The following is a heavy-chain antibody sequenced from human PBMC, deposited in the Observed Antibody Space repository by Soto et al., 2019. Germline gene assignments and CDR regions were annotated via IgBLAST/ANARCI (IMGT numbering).Heavy chain of an antibody. J-gene: IGHJ6*03. CDR2: IYSSGSA. Sequence: SETLSLTCTVSGDSISSSTYYWAWIRQPPGKGLEWIGSIYSSGSAYYNPSLKSRVTMSVETSKNQFSLKVNSVTAADTALYFCARPGRTRHYYYYLDVWGKGTTVIVSS. CDR1: GDSISSSTYY. V-gene: IGHV4-39*01. D-gene: IGHD1-26*01. CDR3: ARPGRTRHYYYYLDV.